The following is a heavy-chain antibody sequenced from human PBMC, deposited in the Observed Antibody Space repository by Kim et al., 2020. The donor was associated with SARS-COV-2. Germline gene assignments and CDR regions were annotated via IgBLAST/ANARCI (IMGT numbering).Heavy chain of an antibody. D-gene: IGHD1-20*01. Sequence: GGSLRLSCAASGFTFSSYTMSWVRQAPGKGLEWVSSISRSGGTTYSADAGKGRFTISRDNSQNTLYLQMNSLRAEDTAVYFCAESRYNISPFDYWGQGTQVTVSS. J-gene: IGHJ4*02. CDR2: ISRSGGTT. V-gene: IGHV3-23*01. CDR1: GFTFSSYT. CDR3: AESRYNISPFDY.